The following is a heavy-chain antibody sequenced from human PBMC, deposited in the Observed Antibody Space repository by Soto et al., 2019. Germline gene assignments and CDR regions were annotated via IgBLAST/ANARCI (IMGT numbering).Heavy chain of an antibody. CDR3: ARGFNFYYYYYYMDV. CDR2: IYFSGST. Sequence: PSETLSLTCTVSGGSISNYYWSWIRQPPGKGLEWIGYIYFSGSTNYNPSLKSRVTISVDTSKNQFSLKLSSVTAADTAVYYCARGFNFYYYYYYMDVWGKGTTVTVSS. J-gene: IGHJ6*03. D-gene: IGHD1-20*01. V-gene: IGHV4-59*12. CDR1: GGSISNYY.